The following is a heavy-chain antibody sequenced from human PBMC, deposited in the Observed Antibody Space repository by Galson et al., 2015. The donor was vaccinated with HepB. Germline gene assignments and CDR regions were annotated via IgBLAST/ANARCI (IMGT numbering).Heavy chain of an antibody. Sequence: SLRLSCAASGFTFSDYYMSWIRQAPGKELEWVSYISSSSSYTNYADSVKGRFTISRDNAKNSLYLQMNSLRAEDTAVYYCARARGVYGDYGLWYFDLWGRGTLVTVSS. CDR2: ISSSSSYT. CDR3: ARARGVYGDYGLWYFDL. CDR1: GFTFSDYY. V-gene: IGHV3-11*06. J-gene: IGHJ2*01. D-gene: IGHD4-17*01.